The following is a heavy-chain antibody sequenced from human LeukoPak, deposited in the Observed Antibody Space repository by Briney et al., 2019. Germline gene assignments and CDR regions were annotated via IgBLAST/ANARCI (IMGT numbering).Heavy chain of an antibody. CDR2: ISYDGSNK. V-gene: IGHV3-30*18. Sequence: GGSLRLSCAASGFTFSSCGMHWGRQAPGKGLGWVAVISYDGSNKYYAASVKGRFTISRDNSKNTLYLQMNSLRAEDTAVYYCAKDTDIAVAGHGGPLGYWGQGTLVTVSS. CDR3: AKDTDIAVAGHGGPLGY. D-gene: IGHD6-19*01. CDR1: GFTFSSCG. J-gene: IGHJ4*02.